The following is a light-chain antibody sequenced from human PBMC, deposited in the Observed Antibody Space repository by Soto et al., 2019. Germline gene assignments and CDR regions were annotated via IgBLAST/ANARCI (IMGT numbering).Light chain of an antibody. V-gene: IGLV2-23*02. Sequence: QSALTEPASVSGSPGQSITISCTGTSSDVGSYNLVSWYQQHPGKAPKLMIYEVSKRPSGVSNSFSGSKSGNPACLTISGLQAAGEADYQCCSYAGISNFYVFGTGTRVPAL. J-gene: IGLJ1*01. CDR1: SSDVGSYNL. CDR3: CSYAGISNFYV. CDR2: EVS.